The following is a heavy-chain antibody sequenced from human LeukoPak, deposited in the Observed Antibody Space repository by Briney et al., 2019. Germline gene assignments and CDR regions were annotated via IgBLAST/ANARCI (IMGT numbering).Heavy chain of an antibody. V-gene: IGHV1-2*06. CDR1: GYTFTGYY. D-gene: IGHD6-19*01. Sequence: ASVKVSCKASGYTFTGYYMHWVPKAPGQGPEWIGRINPNSGGTNYAQKFQGRVTMTRDTSISTAYMELSRLRSDDTAVYYCARLASGYSSGWYAPAEYFQHWGQGTLVTVSS. CDR2: INPNSGGT. CDR3: ARLASGYSSGWYAPAEYFQH. J-gene: IGHJ1*01.